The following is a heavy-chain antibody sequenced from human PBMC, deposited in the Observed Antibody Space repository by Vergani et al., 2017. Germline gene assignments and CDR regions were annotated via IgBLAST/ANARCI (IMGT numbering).Heavy chain of an antibody. CDR2: ISNDGTKK. D-gene: IGHD1-26*01. CDR3: ARDRLQWERGQGYMDV. Sequence: QVQLVESGGGVVQPGRSLRLSCVVSGFTFSTSTMHWVRQPPGKGLEWVAVISNDGTKKFYVDSVKGRFTISRDNSKNTLYLEMNSLRAEDTAVYYCARDRLQWERGQGYMDVWGKGTTVTVSS. J-gene: IGHJ6*03. V-gene: IGHV3-30*04. CDR1: GFTFSTST.